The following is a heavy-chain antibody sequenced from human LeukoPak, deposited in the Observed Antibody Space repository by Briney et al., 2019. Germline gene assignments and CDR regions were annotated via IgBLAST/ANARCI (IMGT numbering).Heavy chain of an antibody. J-gene: IGHJ4*02. V-gene: IGHV4-61*01. CDR1: GGSISSTNYY. D-gene: IGHD1-26*01. Sequence: PSETLSLTCTVSGGSISSTNYYWSWIRQPPGKGLEWIGYIYYSGSTNYNPSLKSRVTISVDTSKNQFSLKLSSVTAADTAVYYCAREGVGANYFGYWGQGTLVTVSS. CDR3: AREGVGANYFGY. CDR2: IYYSGST.